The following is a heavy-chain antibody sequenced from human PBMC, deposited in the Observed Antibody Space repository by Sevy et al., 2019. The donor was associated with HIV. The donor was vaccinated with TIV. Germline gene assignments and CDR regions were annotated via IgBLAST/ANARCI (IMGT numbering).Heavy chain of an antibody. CDR2: INPNSGGT. Sequence: ASVKVSCKSSGYTFTGYYMHWVRQAPGQGLEWMGWINPNSGGTNYAQKFQGRVTMTRDTSITTAYMELSRLRSDDTAVYYCANLLEVGNAFGIWGQGTMVTVSS. CDR1: GYTFTGYY. J-gene: IGHJ3*02. D-gene: IGHD3-3*01. CDR3: ANLLEVGNAFGI. V-gene: IGHV1-2*02.